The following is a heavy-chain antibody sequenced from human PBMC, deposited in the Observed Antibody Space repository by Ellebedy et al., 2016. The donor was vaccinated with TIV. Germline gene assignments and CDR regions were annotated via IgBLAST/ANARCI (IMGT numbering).Heavy chain of an antibody. CDR2: INPNSGGT. D-gene: IGHD6-13*01. J-gene: IGHJ4*02. CDR1: GYTFTGYY. CDR3: ARPLIAAAGPERFDY. V-gene: IGHV1-2*02. Sequence: AASVKVSCKASGYTFTGYYMHWVRQAPGQGLEWMGWINPNSGGTNYAQKFQGRVTMTRDTSISTAYMELSRLRSDDTAVYYCARPLIAAAGPERFDYWGQGTLVTVSS.